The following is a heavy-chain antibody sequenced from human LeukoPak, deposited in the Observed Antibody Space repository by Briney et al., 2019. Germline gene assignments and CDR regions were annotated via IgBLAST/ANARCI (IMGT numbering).Heavy chain of an antibody. J-gene: IGHJ4*02. D-gene: IGHD7-27*01. Sequence: GGPLRLSCAASGFTFSSYSMNWVRQAPGKGLEWVSSISSSSSYIYYADSVKGRFTISRDNAKNSLYLQMSSLRAEDTAVYYCARGLEGPLGFWGQGTLVTVSS. CDR1: GFTFSSYS. CDR3: ARGLEGPLGF. CDR2: ISSSSSYI. V-gene: IGHV3-21*01.